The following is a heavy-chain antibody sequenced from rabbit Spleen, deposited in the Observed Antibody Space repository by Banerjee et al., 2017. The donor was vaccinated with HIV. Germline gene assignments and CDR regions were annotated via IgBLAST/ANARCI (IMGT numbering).Heavy chain of an antibody. CDR2: IDPVFGIT. CDR3: ARNYANAFDP. J-gene: IGHJ2*01. CDR1: GFTLSSAY. Sequence: QLKESGGGLVQPGGSLKLSCKASGFTLSSAYMNWVRQAPGKGLEWIGYIDPVFGITYYATWVNGRFSISRENAQNTVFLQMTSLTAADTATYFCARNYANAFDPWGPGTLVTVS. V-gene: IGHV1S7*01. D-gene: IGHD4-2*01.